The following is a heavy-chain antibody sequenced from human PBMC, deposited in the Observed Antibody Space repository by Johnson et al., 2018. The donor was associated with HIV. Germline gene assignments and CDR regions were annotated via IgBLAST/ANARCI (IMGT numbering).Heavy chain of an antibody. J-gene: IGHJ3*01. CDR1: GFSFDSHA. Sequence: EKLVESGGGLVQPGGSLRLSCAASGFSFDSHAINWVRQAPGKGLQWVSAISYSGSSTYYADSVKGRFTISRDNSRSTVYLQMINLRADDTALYYCAREISRYYYDYAAFDLWGQGTTVTVSS. CDR3: AREISRYYYDYAAFDL. D-gene: IGHD3-22*01. CDR2: ISYSGSST. V-gene: IGHV3-23*04.